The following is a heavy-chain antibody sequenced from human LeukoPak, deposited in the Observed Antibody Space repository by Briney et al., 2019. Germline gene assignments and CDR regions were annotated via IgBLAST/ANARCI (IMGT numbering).Heavy chain of an antibody. V-gene: IGHV4-59*01. CDR2: LYYSGNT. CDR3: ARAAYCGGDCYYYFDY. J-gene: IGHJ4*02. D-gene: IGHD2-21*02. CDR1: GGSISSYY. Sequence: SETLSLTCTVSGGSISSYYWHWIRQPPGKGLEWIGYLYYSGNTYYNPSLKSRITMSVDTSKNQFSLKLSSVTAADTAVYFCARAAYCGGDCYYYFDYWGQGTLVTVSS.